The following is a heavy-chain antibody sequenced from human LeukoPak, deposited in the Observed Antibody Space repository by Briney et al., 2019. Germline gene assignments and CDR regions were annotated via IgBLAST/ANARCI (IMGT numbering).Heavy chain of an antibody. J-gene: IGHJ4*02. V-gene: IGHV3-23*01. D-gene: IGHD1-1*01. Sequence: GSLRLSCSAAGLTFCDSAIRWGRQAPAGGLEGVSSLRGNGETFYADSVKGRFTLSRDESRNTVFLQLNSLRVDDTAVYFCAKASWVSNADAVLWGQGTLVTVSS. CDR2: LRGNGET. CDR3: AKASWVSNADAVL. CDR1: GLTFCDSA.